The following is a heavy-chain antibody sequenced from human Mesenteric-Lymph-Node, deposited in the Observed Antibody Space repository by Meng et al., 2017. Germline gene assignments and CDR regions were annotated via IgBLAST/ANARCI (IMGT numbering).Heavy chain of an antibody. Sequence: GESLKISCAASGFTFSDYYMSWIRQAPGKGLEWVSYISSSSSYIYYADSVKGRFTISRDNAKNSLYLQMNSLRAEDTAVYYCARSPRNNGSGTYYNLWGQGTLVTVSS. D-gene: IGHD3-10*01. CDR1: GFTFSDYY. CDR2: ISSSSSYI. V-gene: IGHV3-11*03. CDR3: ARSPRNNGSGTYYNL. J-gene: IGHJ4*02.